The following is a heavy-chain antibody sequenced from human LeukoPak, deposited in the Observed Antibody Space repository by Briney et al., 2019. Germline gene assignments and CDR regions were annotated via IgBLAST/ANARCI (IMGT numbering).Heavy chain of an antibody. D-gene: IGHD1-26*01. Sequence: SETLSLTCAVYGGSFSGYYWSWIRQPPGKGLEWIGEINHSGSTNYNPSLKSRVTISVDTSRNQFSLKLSSVTAADTAVYYCARGLAGADYWGQGTLATVSS. V-gene: IGHV4-34*01. CDR2: INHSGST. CDR3: ARGLAGADY. J-gene: IGHJ4*02. CDR1: GGSFSGYY.